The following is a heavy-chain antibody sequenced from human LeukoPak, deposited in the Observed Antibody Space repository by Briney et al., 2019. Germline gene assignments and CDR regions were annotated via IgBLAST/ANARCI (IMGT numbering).Heavy chain of an antibody. Sequence: SQTLSLTCAVSGGSISSGGYSWSWIRQPPGKGLEWIGYIYHSGSTYYNPSLKSRVTISVDRSKNQFSLKLSSVTAADTAVYYCARKRAMTKGIDLWGRGTPVTVSS. D-gene: IGHD2-2*01. V-gene: IGHV4-30-2*01. J-gene: IGHJ2*01. CDR2: IYHSGST. CDR1: GGSISSGGYS. CDR3: ARKRAMTKGIDL.